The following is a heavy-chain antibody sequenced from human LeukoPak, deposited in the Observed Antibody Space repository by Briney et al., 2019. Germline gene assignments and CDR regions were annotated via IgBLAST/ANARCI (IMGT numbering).Heavy chain of an antibody. V-gene: IGHV3-21*01. CDR1: GFTFSSFW. CDR2: ISSSSSYI. D-gene: IGHD6-6*01. J-gene: IGHJ3*02. Sequence: PGGSLRLSCAASGFTFSSFWMTWVRQAPGKGLEWVSSISSSSSYIYYADSVKGRFTISRDNAKNSLYLQMNSLRAEDTAVYYCVIPSIAAHHDAFDIWGQGTMVTVSS. CDR3: VIPSIAAHHDAFDI.